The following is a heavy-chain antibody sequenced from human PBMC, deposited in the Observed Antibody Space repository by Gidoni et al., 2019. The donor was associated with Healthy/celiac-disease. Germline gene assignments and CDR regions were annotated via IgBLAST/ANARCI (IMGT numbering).Heavy chain of an antibody. V-gene: IGHV4-34*01. CDR3: ARGINGYSSSWLQYYFDY. CDR1: GGSFSGYY. CDR2: INHSGST. Sequence: QVQLQQWGAGLLKPSKTLSLTCAVDGGSFSGYYWSWIRQPPGQGLEWIGEINHSGSTNYNPSLTGRVTISVDTSQNQFSLKRSSVTAADTAVYYCARGINGYSSSWLQYYFDYWGQGNLVTVSS. D-gene: IGHD6-13*01. J-gene: IGHJ4*02.